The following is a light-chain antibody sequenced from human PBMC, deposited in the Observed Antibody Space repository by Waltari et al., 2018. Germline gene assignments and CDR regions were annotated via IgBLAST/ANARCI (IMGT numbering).Light chain of an antibody. CDR2: HTS. Sequence: IVLTQSPGTLSLSPGERATLSCRASQSVSIYLAWYQQKHGQAPRLLIYHTSTRATGIPDRFSGSGSGTDFSLTISGLEPEDFAVYYCQHYKNLPVSFGQGTRVEIK. J-gene: IGKJ1*01. CDR1: QSVSIY. CDR3: QHYKNLPVS. V-gene: IGKV3-20*01.